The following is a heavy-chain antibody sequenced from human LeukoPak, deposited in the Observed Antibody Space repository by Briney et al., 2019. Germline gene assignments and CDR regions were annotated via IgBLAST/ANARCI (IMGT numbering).Heavy chain of an antibody. J-gene: IGHJ3*02. D-gene: IGHD1-1*01. CDR1: GFTSTTST. Sequence: ASVNVSCTASGFTSTTSTMQWVRQARGQRLEWIGWIVVGSGDTNYAEKFQERVTITRDMSTSTVYMELSSLRSDDTAVYYCAADQPRYPDAFDIWGQGTMVTVSS. CDR2: IVVGSGDT. CDR3: AADQPRYPDAFDI. V-gene: IGHV1-58*02.